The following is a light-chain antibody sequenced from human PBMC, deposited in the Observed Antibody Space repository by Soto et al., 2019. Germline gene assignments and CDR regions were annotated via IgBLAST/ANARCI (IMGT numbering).Light chain of an antibody. Sequence: DIQMTQSPSTLSASVGDTVTVTCRASQSVSGWLAWYQQKPGRAPKLLIYHASRLGTGVPSRFSGSGSGTEFTLTITSLQPDDFATYYCQQYNSVSLLTFGGGTKVDIK. CDR1: QSVSGW. CDR2: HAS. CDR3: QQYNSVSLLT. V-gene: IGKV1-5*01. J-gene: IGKJ4*01.